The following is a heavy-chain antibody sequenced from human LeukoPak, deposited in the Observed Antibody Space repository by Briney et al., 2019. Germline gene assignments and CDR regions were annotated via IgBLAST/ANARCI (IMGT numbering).Heavy chain of an antibody. V-gene: IGHV1-8*02. D-gene: IGHD2-15*01. Sequence: GASVKVSCKASGGTFSSYAISWVRQAPGQGLEWMGWMNPNSGNTGYAQKFQGRVTMTRNTSISTAYMELSSLRSEDTAVYYCANGYCSGGSCYSSLVRAWGMAVWGQGTTVTVSS. CDR3: ANGYCSGGSCYSSLVRAWGMAV. CDR1: GGTFSSYA. CDR2: MNPNSGNT. J-gene: IGHJ6*02.